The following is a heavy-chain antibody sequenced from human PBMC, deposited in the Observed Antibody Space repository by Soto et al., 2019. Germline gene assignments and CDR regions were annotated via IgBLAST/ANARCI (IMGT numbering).Heavy chain of an antibody. V-gene: IGHV4-59*01. D-gene: IGHD3-9*01. J-gene: IGHJ4*02. CDR2: IYYSGST. CDR1: GGSISSYY. CDR3: ARGLDYYDILTGYSHYFDY. Sequence: SETLSLTCTVSGGSISSYYWSWIRQPPGKGLEWIGYIYYSGSTNYNPSLKSRVTISVDTSKNQFSLKLSSVTAADTAVYYCARGLDYYDILTGYSHYFDYWGQGTLVTVSS.